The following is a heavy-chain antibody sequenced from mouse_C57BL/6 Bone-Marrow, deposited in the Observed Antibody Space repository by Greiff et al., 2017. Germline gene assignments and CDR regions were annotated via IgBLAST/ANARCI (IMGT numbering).Heavy chain of an antibody. CDR3: ARPYYSNYGFAY. Sequence: EVQLVESGGGLVKPGGSLKLSCAASGFPFSSYTMSWVRQTPEKRLEWVATISGGGGNTYYPDSVKGRFTISRDNAKNTLYLQMSSLRSEDTALYYCARPYYSNYGFAYWGQGTLVTVSA. V-gene: IGHV5-9*01. CDR2: ISGGGGNT. CDR1: GFPFSSYT. D-gene: IGHD2-5*01. J-gene: IGHJ3*01.